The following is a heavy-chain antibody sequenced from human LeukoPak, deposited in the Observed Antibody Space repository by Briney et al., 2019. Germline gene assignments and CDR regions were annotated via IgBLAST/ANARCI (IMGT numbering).Heavy chain of an antibody. CDR2: ISGSGGST. J-gene: IGHJ4*02. CDR3: ARGGYSYGAFDY. CDR1: GFTFSSYA. D-gene: IGHD5-18*01. Sequence: PGGSLRLSCAASGFTFSSYAMSWVRQAPGKGLEWVSAISGSGGSTYYAHSVKGRFTISRDNSKNTLYLQMNSVRAEDTAVYYCARGGYSYGAFDYWGQGTLVTVSS. V-gene: IGHV3-23*01.